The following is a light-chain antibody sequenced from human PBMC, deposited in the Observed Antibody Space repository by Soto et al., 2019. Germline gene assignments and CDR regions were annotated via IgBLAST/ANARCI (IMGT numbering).Light chain of an antibody. V-gene: IGKV3-15*01. J-gene: IGKJ4*01. Sequence: EIVMTQSPATLSVSPGERATLSCRASQSVSSNLAWYQQKPGQAPMLLIYGASTRATGITARFSGSGSGTEFTLTISSLQSEDFVVYYCQQYNNWPPLTFGGGTKVEIK. CDR3: QQYNNWPPLT. CDR1: QSVSSN. CDR2: GAS.